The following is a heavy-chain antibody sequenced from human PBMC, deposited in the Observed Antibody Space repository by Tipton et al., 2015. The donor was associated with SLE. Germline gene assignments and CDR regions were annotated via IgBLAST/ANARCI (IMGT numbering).Heavy chain of an antibody. V-gene: IGHV4-59*11. Sequence: TLSLTCSVSGASISSHYWTWIRQPPGKGLEWIAYVRYSGSTNYSPSLKSRLNISLDTSKNRFSLSLSSVTAADTAVYYCARGIVTGKLDAFDIWGQGTLVTISS. D-gene: IGHD1-20*01. CDR2: VRYSGST. CDR1: GASISSHY. J-gene: IGHJ3*02. CDR3: ARGIVTGKLDAFDI.